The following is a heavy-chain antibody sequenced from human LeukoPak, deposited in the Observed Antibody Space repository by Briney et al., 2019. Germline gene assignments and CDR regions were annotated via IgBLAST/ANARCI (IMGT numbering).Heavy chain of an antibody. V-gene: IGHV3-23*01. D-gene: IGHD3-10*01. CDR3: AKELXFGXXXVXXXGMDV. J-gene: IGHJ6*01. CDR1: GFSFSDYA. CDR2: ISGSGGST. Sequence: GGSLRLSCAAFGFSFSDYAMTWVRQAPGKGLEWVSGISGSGGSTYYADSVKGRFTISRDNSKNTLYVQMNSLRAEDTAVYHCAKELXFGXXXVXXXGMDV.